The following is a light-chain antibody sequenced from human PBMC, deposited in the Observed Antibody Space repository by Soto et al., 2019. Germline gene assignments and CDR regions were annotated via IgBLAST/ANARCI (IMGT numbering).Light chain of an antibody. Sequence: IVLTQSPATLSLSPRERGTLYCRSSQSVSSSYLAWYQQKPGQAPRLLIYGAYSRATGITDRFSGSGSGTDFTLTISGLQPDDFATYYCQHSNTYSRTFGQGTKVDIK. CDR2: GAY. J-gene: IGKJ1*01. V-gene: IGKV3-20*02. CDR1: QSVSSSY. CDR3: QHSNTYSRT.